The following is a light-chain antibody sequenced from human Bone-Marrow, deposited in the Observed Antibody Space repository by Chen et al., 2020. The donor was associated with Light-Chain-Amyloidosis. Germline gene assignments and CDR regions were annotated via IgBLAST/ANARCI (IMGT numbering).Light chain of an antibody. J-gene: IGLJ3*02. CDR3: QVWDRSSDRPV. CDR2: DDS. V-gene: IGLV3-21*02. Sequence: SYVLTQPSSVSVAPGQTATIVCGGNNIGSTSVHWYQPTPGQAPLLVVYDDSDRPSGIPERLSGSNSGNTATLTISRVEAGDEADYYCQVWDRSSDRPVFGGGTKLTVL. CDR1: NIGSTS.